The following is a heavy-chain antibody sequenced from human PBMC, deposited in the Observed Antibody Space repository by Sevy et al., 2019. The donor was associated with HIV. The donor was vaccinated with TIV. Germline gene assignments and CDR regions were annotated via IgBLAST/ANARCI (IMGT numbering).Heavy chain of an antibody. CDR1: GFTFTLYA. J-gene: IGHJ4*02. CDR3: ARVAVEYCTDDCSHRFDY. D-gene: IGHD2-21*02. V-gene: IGHV3-30-3*01. CDR2: ISYSGTNK. Sequence: GGSQRLSCAASGFTFTLYAIHWVRQAPGKGLEWVALISYSGTNKYYADSVKGRFTISRDDSKNTAYLQMNNLRTDDTAVYYCARVAVEYCTDDCSHRFDYWGQGTQVTVSS.